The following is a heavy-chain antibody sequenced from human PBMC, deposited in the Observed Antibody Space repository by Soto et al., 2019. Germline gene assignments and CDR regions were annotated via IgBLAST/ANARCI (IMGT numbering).Heavy chain of an antibody. CDR1: GFTFSTYW. CDR3: ARTRVIAARSPYDY. Sequence: EVQLVESGGGLVQPGGSLRLSCAASGFTFSTYWMSWVRQVPGKGLDWVANIKQDGSEKYYVDSVKGRFTISRDNAKNSLYLQMNSLRAEDTAVYYCARTRVIAARSPYDYWGHGTLVTVSS. D-gene: IGHD6-6*01. J-gene: IGHJ4*01. V-gene: IGHV3-7*01. CDR2: IKQDGSEK.